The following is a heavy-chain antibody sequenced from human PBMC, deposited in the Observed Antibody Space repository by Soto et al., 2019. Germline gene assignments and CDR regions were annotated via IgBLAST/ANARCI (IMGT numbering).Heavy chain of an antibody. D-gene: IGHD3-22*01. Sequence: SETLSLTCTVSGGSISSGGYYWSWIRQHPGKGLEWIGYIYYSGSTYYNPSLKSRVTISVDTSKNQFSLKLSSVTAADTAVYYCARDRGSGYIDYWGQGTLVTVSS. CDR2: IYYSGST. CDR1: GGSISSGGYY. CDR3: ARDRGSGYIDY. J-gene: IGHJ4*02. V-gene: IGHV4-31*03.